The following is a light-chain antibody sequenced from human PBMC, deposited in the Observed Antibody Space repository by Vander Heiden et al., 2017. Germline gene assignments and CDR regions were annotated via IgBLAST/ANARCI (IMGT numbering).Light chain of an antibody. CDR2: VNI. CDR1: SSNIGAGFD. Sequence: QSVLTQPPAVSGAPGPRVTIYCSGSSSNIGAGFDVHWYQQLPGTAPKLLIYVNIKRPSGVPDRFSGSKSGTSASLAITGLQAEDEADYYCQSYYSSLSGFVFGSGTTVTVL. CDR3: QSYYSSLSGFV. J-gene: IGLJ1*01. V-gene: IGLV1-40*01.